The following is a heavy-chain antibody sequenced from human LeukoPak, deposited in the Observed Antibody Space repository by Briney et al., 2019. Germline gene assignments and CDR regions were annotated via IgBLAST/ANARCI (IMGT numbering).Heavy chain of an antibody. D-gene: IGHD3-22*01. CDR2: ISGSGGST. CDR1: GFTFSSYA. CDR3: AKDLDSSGYYLDY. J-gene: IGHJ4*02. Sequence: TGGSLRLSCAASGFTFSSYAMSWVRQAPGKGLEWVSAISGSGGSTYYADSVKGRFTISRDNSKNTLYLQMNSLRAEDTAVYYCAKDLDSSGYYLDYWGQGTLVTVSS. V-gene: IGHV3-23*01.